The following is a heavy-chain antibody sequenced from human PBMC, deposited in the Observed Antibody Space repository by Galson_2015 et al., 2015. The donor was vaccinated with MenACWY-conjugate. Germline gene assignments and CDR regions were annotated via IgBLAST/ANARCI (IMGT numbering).Heavy chain of an antibody. CDR3: TRGYNEGCSGATCTAVDI. D-gene: IGHD2-15*01. CDR1: GFSISNFW. J-gene: IGHJ3*02. Sequence: SLRLSCATSGFSISNFWMHWVRHAPGKGLMWVSHIQSDGSTARYADSVKGQFIISRDNAKNTFYLQMNSLRAEDTGVYYCTRGYNEGCSGATCTAVDIWGQGTMATVSS. V-gene: IGHV3-74*01. CDR2: IQSDGSTA.